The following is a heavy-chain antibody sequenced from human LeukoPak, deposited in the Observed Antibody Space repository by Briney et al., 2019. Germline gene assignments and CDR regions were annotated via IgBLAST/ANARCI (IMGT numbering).Heavy chain of an antibody. J-gene: IGHJ4*02. V-gene: IGHV5-10-1*01. CDR2: IDPSDSYT. CDR3: ARPRGYSYGPPYY. CDR1: GYSFTSYW. Sequence: GESLKISCKGSGYSFTSYWTSWVRQMPGKGLEWMGRIDPSDSYTNYSPSFQGHVTISADKSISTAYLQWSSLKASDTAMYYCARPRGYSYGPPYYWGQGTLVTVSS. D-gene: IGHD5-18*01.